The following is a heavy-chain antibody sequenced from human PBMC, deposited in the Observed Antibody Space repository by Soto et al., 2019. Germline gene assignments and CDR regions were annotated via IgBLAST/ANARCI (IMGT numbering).Heavy chain of an antibody. Sequence: EVQLVESGGGLVMPGGSLRLSCVGSGFAFVNAWMGWVRQAPGRGLEWVGRIKSKRDDGTTDHAAPVKGRFSISRDDLKSTLFLQMDGLKTEDAAIYFCTTAWELYGDLRYFDYWGRGTLVTVSS. D-gene: IGHD4-17*01. CDR2: IKSKRDDGTT. CDR1: GFAFVNAW. CDR3: TTAWELYGDLRYFDY. J-gene: IGHJ4*02. V-gene: IGHV3-15*01.